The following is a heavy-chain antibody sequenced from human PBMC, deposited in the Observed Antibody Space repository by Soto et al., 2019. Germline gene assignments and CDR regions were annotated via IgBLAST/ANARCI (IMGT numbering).Heavy chain of an antibody. D-gene: IGHD6-6*01. J-gene: IGHJ6*02. Sequence: SETLSLTCADYGGSFSGYYWSWIRQPPGKGLEWIGSIYYSGSTYYNPSLKSRVTISVDTSKNQFSLKLSSVTAADTAVYYCARHTPYSSSPGDYYGMDVWGQGTTVTVSS. CDR2: IYYSGST. V-gene: IGHV4-34*01. CDR1: GGSFSGYY. CDR3: ARHTPYSSSPGDYYGMDV.